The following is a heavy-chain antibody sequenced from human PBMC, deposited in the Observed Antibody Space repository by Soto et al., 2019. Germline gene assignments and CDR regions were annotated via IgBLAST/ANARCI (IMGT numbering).Heavy chain of an antibody. CDR2: TYYRSKWYN. CDR3: ARADKVGATTLSPIDY. D-gene: IGHD1-26*01. J-gene: IGHJ4*02. CDR1: GDSVSSNSAA. Sequence: PSQTLSLTCAISGDSVSSNSAAWDWIRQSPSRGLEWLGRTYYRSKWYNDYAVSVKSRITINPDTSKNQFSLQLNSVTPEDTAVYYCARADKVGATTLSPIDYRGQATLVTVSS. V-gene: IGHV6-1*01.